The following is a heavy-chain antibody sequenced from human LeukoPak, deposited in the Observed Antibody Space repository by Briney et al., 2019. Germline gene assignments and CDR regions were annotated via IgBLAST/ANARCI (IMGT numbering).Heavy chain of an antibody. CDR3: ARVNRVRVPGGAGYYYYMEV. CDR2: IYYSGST. D-gene: IGHD2-8*02. CDR1: GGSISSYY. Sequence: ASETLSLTCTVSGGSISSYYWSWIRQPPGKGLEWIGYIYYSGSTYYNPSLKSRVTISVDTSKNQSSLKLSSVTAADTAVYYCARVNRVRVPGGAGYYYYMEVWGKGTTVTVSS. V-gene: IGHV4-59*12. J-gene: IGHJ6*03.